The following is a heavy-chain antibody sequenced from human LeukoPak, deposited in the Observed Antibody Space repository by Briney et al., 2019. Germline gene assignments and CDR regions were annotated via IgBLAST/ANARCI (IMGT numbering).Heavy chain of an antibody. Sequence: ASVKVSCKASGYTFTSYGISWVRQAPGQGLEWMGCISAYNGNTNYPQKLQGRVTMTTDTSTSTACMELRSLRSDDTAVYYCARAPRGDYDSSGYAPRTTWFDPWGQGTLVTVSS. V-gene: IGHV1-18*01. D-gene: IGHD3-22*01. J-gene: IGHJ5*02. CDR2: ISAYNGNT. CDR3: ARAPRGDYDSSGYAPRTTWFDP. CDR1: GYTFTSYG.